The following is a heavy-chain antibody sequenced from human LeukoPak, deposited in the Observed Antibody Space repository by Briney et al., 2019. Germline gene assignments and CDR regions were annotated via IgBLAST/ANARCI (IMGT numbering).Heavy chain of an antibody. CDR1: GGSISSGDYY. D-gene: IGHD6-13*01. CDR2: IYSSGST. J-gene: IGHJ5*02. Sequence: SETLSLTCTVSGGSISSGDYYWSWIRQPAGKGLEWIGRIYSSGSTNYNPSLKSRVTISEDTSKNQFSLKLTSVTAADTAVYYCARDLFTSSWYRWFDPWGQGTLVTVSS. V-gene: IGHV4-61*02. CDR3: ARDLFTSSWYRWFDP.